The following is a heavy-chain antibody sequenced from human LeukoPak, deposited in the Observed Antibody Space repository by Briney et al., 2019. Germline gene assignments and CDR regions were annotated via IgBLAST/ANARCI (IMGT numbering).Heavy chain of an antibody. CDR1: GFTFDDYG. Sequence: GGSLRLSCAASGFTFDDYGMSWVRQAPGKGLEWVSGINWNGGSTGYVDSVKGRFTISRDNAKKSLYLQMNSLRAEDTALYHCASGPRRIRGAYNWFDPWGQGTLVTVSS. CDR2: INWNGGST. J-gene: IGHJ5*02. V-gene: IGHV3-20*01. D-gene: IGHD3-10*01. CDR3: ASGPRRIRGAYNWFDP.